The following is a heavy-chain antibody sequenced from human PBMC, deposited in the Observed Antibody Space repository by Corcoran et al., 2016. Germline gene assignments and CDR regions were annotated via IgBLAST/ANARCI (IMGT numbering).Heavy chain of an antibody. CDR2: ISSDGSIT. V-gene: IGHV3-74*01. CDR1: GFTFSNYW. J-gene: IGHJ3*02. D-gene: IGHD2-15*01. Sequence: EVQLVESGGDLVQPGGSLRLSCAASGFTFSNYWMHWVRQAPGKGLVWVSPISSDGSITTYADSVKGRFTISRDNAKNTLYLQMNNLRAEDTAVYYCAGDAESAAGGFDIWGQGTIVTVSS. CDR3: AGDAESAAGGFDI.